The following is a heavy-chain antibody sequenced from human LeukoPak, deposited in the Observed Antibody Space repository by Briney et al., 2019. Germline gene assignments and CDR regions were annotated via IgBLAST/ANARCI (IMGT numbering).Heavy chain of an antibody. D-gene: IGHD3-22*01. J-gene: IGHJ6*02. CDR2: IYYSGST. CDR3: ASQKITMIVVDRGMDV. Sequence: SETLSLTCAVYGGSFSGYYWGWIRQPPGKGLEWIGSIYYSGSTYYNPSLKSRVTISVDTSKNQFTLKLSSVTAADTAVYYCASQKITMIVVDRGMDVWGQGTTVTVSS. CDR1: GGSFSGYY. V-gene: IGHV4-39*01.